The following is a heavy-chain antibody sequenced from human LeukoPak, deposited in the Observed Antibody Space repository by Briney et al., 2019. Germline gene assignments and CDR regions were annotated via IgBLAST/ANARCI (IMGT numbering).Heavy chain of an antibody. J-gene: IGHJ5*02. D-gene: IGHD6-19*01. V-gene: IGHV3-15*01. Sequence: GGSLRLSCAASGFTFNNAWMSWVRQAPGRGLEWVGHIKSKTDGGTTDYGAPVKGRFPISRDDSKNTLYLQMNSLKTEDTAVYYCTTGSSGWSTWGQGTLVTVSS. CDR3: TTGSSGWST. CDR1: GFTFNNAW. CDR2: IKSKTDGGTT.